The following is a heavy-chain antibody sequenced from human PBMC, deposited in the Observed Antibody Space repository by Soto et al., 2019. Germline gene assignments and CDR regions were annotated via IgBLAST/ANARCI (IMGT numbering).Heavy chain of an antibody. CDR3: ARWSYLDY. V-gene: IGHV3-23*01. CDR2: ISGSDGKT. J-gene: IGHJ4*02. D-gene: IGHD3-3*01. CDR1: GFSFGSYA. Sequence: GGSLRLSCAASGFSFGSYALSWVRQAPGKGLEWVSTISGSDGKTFYADSVKGRFSISRDTSQSTLYLQMNSLRADDTAMYYCARWSYLDYWGQGTRVTVFS.